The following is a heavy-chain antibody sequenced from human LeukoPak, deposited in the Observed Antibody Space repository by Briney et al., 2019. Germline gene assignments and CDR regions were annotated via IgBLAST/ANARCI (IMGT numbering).Heavy chain of an antibody. J-gene: IGHJ6*02. CDR1: GYTFTSYG. D-gene: IGHD2-2*01. Sequence: GASVKVSCKASGYTFTSYGISWVRQAPGQGLEWMGRIIPILGIANYAQKFQGRVTITADKSTSTAYMELSSLRSEDTAVYYCARDQRSCSSTSCHYYYYYGMDVWGQGTTVTVSS. V-gene: IGHV1-69*04. CDR3: ARDQRSCSSTSCHYYYYYGMDV. CDR2: IIPILGIA.